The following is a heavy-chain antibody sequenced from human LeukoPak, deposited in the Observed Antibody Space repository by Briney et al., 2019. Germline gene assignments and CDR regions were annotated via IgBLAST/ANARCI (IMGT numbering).Heavy chain of an antibody. D-gene: IGHD3-22*01. J-gene: IGHJ4*02. Sequence: GGSLRLSCAASGFTFSSYAMSWVRQAPGKGLEWVSAISGSGGSTYYADSVKGRFTISRDNSKDTLYLQMNSLRAEDTAVYYCAKDYYYDSSYFDYWGQGTLVTVSS. V-gene: IGHV3-23*01. CDR2: ISGSGGST. CDR3: AKDYYYDSSYFDY. CDR1: GFTFSSYA.